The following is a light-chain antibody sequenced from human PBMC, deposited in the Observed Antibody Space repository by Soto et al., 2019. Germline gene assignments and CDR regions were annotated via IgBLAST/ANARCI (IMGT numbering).Light chain of an antibody. CDR1: ESISNH. CDR2: AAS. J-gene: IGKJ1*01. V-gene: IGKV1-39*01. Sequence: DIQMTQSPSSLSASVEDRFIITFRSSESISNHLNWYQQKPGKAPKLLIFAASSLQSGVPSRFSGSGSGTDFTLTISSLQPEDFATYYCQQSYSTSWTFGQGTKVDIK. CDR3: QQSYSTSWT.